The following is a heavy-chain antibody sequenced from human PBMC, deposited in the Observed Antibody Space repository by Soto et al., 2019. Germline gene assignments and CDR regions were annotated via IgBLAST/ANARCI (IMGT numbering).Heavy chain of an antibody. CDR1: GASISGYY. J-gene: IGHJ5*02. CDR3: VRDGTKTLRDWFDP. D-gene: IGHD1-1*01. Sequence: PSETVSLTCTVSGASISGYYWSWIRKSAGKGLEWIGRIYATGTTDYNPPLKSRVMMSVDTPKKQFSLKLWSVTAADTAVYYCVRDGTKTLRDWFDPWGQGISVTVSS. CDR2: IYATGTT. V-gene: IGHV4-4*07.